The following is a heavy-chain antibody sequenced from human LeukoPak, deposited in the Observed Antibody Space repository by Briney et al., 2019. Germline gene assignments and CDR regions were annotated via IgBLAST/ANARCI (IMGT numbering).Heavy chain of an antibody. CDR2: ISSSGSYI. Sequence: PGGSLRLSCAASGFTFSSYSMNWVRQAPGKGLEWVSSISSSGSYIYYADSAKGRFTISRDNAKNSLYLQMNSLRAEDTAVYYCASDLVPAAAGEGWFDPWGQGTLVTVSS. V-gene: IGHV3-21*01. CDR1: GFTFSSYS. D-gene: IGHD2-2*01. J-gene: IGHJ5*02. CDR3: ASDLVPAAAGEGWFDP.